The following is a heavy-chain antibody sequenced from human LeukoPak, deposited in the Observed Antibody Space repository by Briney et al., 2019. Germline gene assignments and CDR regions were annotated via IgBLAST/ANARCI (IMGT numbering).Heavy chain of an antibody. V-gene: IGHV5-51*01. CDR1: GYSFTSYW. CDR3: ARQVGKTYYDILTGYSYWFDP. D-gene: IGHD3-9*01. J-gene: IGHJ5*02. Sequence: GESLKISCKGSGYSFTSYWIGWARQMPGKGLEWMGIIYPGDSDTRYSPSFQGQVTISADKSISTAYLQWSSLKASDTAMYYCARQVGKTYYDILTGYSYWFDPWGQGTLVTVSS. CDR2: IYPGDSDT.